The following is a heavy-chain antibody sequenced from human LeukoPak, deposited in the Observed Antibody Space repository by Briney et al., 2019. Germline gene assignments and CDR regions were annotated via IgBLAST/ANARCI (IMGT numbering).Heavy chain of an antibody. CDR3: AKDCLTRCNWFDP. D-gene: IGHD5/OR15-5a*01. CDR1: GFTFSSYG. CDR2: IRYDGSNK. Sequence: GRSLRLSCAASGFTFSSYGMNWVHQAPGKGLEWVAFIRYDGSNKYYADSVQGRFTISRDNSKNTLYLQMNSLRAEDTAVYYCAKDCLTRCNWFDPWGQGTLVTVSS. V-gene: IGHV3-30*02. J-gene: IGHJ5*02.